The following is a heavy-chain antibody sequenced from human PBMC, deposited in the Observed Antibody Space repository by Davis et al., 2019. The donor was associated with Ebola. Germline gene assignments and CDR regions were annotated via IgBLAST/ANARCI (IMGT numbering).Heavy chain of an antibody. CDR3: ARQQQLDYYYYGMDV. CDR1: GFTFSSYE. V-gene: IGHV3-48*03. D-gene: IGHD6-13*01. J-gene: IGHJ6*02. CDR2: ISSSGSTI. Sequence: PGGSLRLSCAASGFTFSSYEMNWVRQAPGKGLEWVSYISSSGSTIYYADSVKGRFTISRDNAKNSLYLQMNSLRAEDTAVYYCARQQQLDYYYYGMDVWGQGTTVTVSS.